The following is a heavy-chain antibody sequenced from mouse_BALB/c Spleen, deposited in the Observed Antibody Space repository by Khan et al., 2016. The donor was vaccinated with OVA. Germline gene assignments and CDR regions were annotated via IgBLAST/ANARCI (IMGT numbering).Heavy chain of an antibody. J-gene: IGHJ2*01. D-gene: IGHD2-3*01. Sequence: QVQLQQSGPELVKPGASVKMSCKASGYTFTYYVITWVKQRTGQGLEWIGEIYPGSDNAYYTERFKGKATLTAANSSNTTHMQLSSLTTEASAVFYCARRDGYYVYVDYGGQGTTLTVSS. CDR1: GYTFTYYV. V-gene: IGHV1-81*01. CDR2: IYPGSDNA. CDR3: ARRDGYYVYVDY.